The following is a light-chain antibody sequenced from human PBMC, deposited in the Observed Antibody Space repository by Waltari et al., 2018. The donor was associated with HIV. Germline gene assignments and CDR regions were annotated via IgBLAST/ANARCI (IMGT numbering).Light chain of an antibody. V-gene: IGLV2-8*01. CDR2: DVS. CDR1: SSDVGGYNY. Sequence: QSALTQPPSASGSPGQSVTISCTGTSSDVGGYNYVSWYQQHPGKAPKLMIFDVSKRPSGFPDRFSGSKSGNTASLTVSGLQAEDEADYYCSSYAGSNNLVFGGGTKVTVL. CDR3: SSYAGSNNLV. J-gene: IGLJ2*01.